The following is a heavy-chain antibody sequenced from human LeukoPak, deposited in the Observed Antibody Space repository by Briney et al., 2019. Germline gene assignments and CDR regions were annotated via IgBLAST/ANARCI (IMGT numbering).Heavy chain of an antibody. CDR2: IKSKASGETT. CDR3: ITGFSAAPHDGY. Sequence: PGGSLRLSCAASGITLSNYGMHWVRQAPGKGLEWVGRIKSKASGETTDFAAPVKGRFTISRDDSQNTLYLQMNSLTTEDTAVYYCITGFSAAPHDGYWGQGALVSVSS. D-gene: IGHD2-15*01. J-gene: IGHJ4*02. V-gene: IGHV3-15*01. CDR1: GITLSNYG.